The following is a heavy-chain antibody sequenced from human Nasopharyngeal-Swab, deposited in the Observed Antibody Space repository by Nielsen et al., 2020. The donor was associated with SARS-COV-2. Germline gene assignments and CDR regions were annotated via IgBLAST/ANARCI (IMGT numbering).Heavy chain of an antibody. V-gene: IGHV1-2*04. J-gene: IGHJ4*02. CDR2: INPNSGGT. CDR1: GYTFTGYY. Sequence: ASVKVSCKASGYTFTGYYMHWVRQAPGQGLEWMGWINPNSGGTNYAQKFQGWVTMTRDTSISTAYMELSRLRSDDTAVYYCARDPPLGGGIAVAGFDYWGQGTLVTVSS. CDR3: ARDPPLGGGIAVAGFDY. D-gene: IGHD6-19*01.